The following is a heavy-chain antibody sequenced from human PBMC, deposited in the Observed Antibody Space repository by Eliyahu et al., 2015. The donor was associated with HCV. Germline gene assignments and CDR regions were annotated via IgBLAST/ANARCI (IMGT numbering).Heavy chain of an antibody. CDR1: GGSISGSGYS. Sequence: QLQLQESGPGLVKPSETLSLTCTVSGGSISGSGYSWGWIRQPPGKRLEWIGRIYYSGSTYYNPSLKSRVTXSIDTSKNQFSLKLSSVTAADTAVYYCASPLGGRVDYWGQGTLVTVSS. CDR2: IYYSGST. CDR3: ASPLGGRVDY. J-gene: IGHJ4*02. V-gene: IGHV4-39*01. D-gene: IGHD3-10*01.